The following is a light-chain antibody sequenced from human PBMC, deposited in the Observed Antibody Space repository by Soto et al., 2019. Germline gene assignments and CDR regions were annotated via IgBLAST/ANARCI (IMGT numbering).Light chain of an antibody. J-gene: IGKJ1*01. Sequence: EIVMTQSPAALSVSPLERATLSCRASQSVSSNLAWYQQKPGQAPRLLIYGASTRATGIPARFSGSGSGTEFTLTISSLQSEDFAVYYCQQYNKWPRTFGQGTKVDIK. CDR1: QSVSSN. CDR2: GAS. CDR3: QQYNKWPRT. V-gene: IGKV3-15*01.